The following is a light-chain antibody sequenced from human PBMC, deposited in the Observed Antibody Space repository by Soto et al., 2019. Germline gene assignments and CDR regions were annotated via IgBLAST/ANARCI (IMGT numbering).Light chain of an antibody. CDR1: SGHRSNI. Sequence: QAVLTQSSSASASPGSSVKLTCTLSSGHRSNIIAWHQQQPGKAPRYLMKLEGSGTYNKGSGVPDRFSGSSSGADRYLTISILQSEDEADYYCETWDTNTRVFGGGTKLTVL. J-gene: IGLJ2*01. CDR3: ETWDTNTRV. CDR2: LEGSGTY. V-gene: IGLV4-60*03.